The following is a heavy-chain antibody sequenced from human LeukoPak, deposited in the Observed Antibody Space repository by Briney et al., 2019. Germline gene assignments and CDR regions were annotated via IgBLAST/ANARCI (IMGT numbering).Heavy chain of an antibody. CDR1: GFTFSSNA. Sequence: GGSLRLSCAASGFTFSSNAMSWVRQAPGKGLEWVSAISGSGGSTYYADSVKGRFTISRDNSKNTLYLQMNSLRAEDTAVYYCAKDRDSLWFGNWFDPWGQGTLVTVSS. CDR2: ISGSGGST. J-gene: IGHJ5*02. D-gene: IGHD3-10*01. V-gene: IGHV3-23*01. CDR3: AKDRDSLWFGNWFDP.